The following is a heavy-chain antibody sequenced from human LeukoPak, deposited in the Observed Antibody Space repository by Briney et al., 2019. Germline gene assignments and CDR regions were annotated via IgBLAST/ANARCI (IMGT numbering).Heavy chain of an antibody. CDR1: GGTFSSYA. CDR3: ARDGNYYGSGSYHWFDP. D-gene: IGHD3-10*01. Sequence: GASVKVSCKASGGTFSSYAISWVRQAPGQGLEWMGGIIPIFGTANYAQKFQGRVTITADESTGTAYMELSSLRSEDTAVYYCARDGNYYGSGSYHWFDPWGQGTLVTVSS. CDR2: IIPIFGTA. V-gene: IGHV1-69*13. J-gene: IGHJ5*02.